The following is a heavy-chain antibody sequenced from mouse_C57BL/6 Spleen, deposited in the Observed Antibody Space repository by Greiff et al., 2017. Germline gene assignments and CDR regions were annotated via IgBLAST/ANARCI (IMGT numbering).Heavy chain of an antibody. CDR1: GYTFTSYW. V-gene: IGHV1-55*01. CDR2: IYPGSGST. Sequence: QVQLQQSGAELVKPGASVKMSCKASGYTFTSYWITWVKQRPGQGLEWIGDIYPGSGSTNYNEKFKSKATLTVDTSSSTAYMQLSSLTSEDSAVYYCARAGSGISMDYWGQGTSVTVSS. J-gene: IGHJ4*01. D-gene: IGHD3-1*01. CDR3: ARAGSGISMDY.